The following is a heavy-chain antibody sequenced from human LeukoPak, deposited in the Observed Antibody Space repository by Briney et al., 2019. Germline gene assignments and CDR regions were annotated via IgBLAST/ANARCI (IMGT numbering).Heavy chain of an antibody. Sequence: SETLSPTCTVSGGSISSYYWSWIRQPPGKGLEWIGYIYYSGSTNYNPSLKSRVTISVDTSKNQFSLKLSFVTAADTAVYYCARVGYGSGSYRFDPWGQGTLVTVSS. CDR2: IYYSGST. V-gene: IGHV4-59*01. D-gene: IGHD3-10*01. J-gene: IGHJ5*02. CDR3: ARVGYGSGSYRFDP. CDR1: GGSISSYY.